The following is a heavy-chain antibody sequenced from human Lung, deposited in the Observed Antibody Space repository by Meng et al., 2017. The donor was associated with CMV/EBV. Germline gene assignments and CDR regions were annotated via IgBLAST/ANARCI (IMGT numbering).Heavy chain of an antibody. CDR2: ISGSGGST. CDR3: AYYYGSGSYPYYFDY. V-gene: IGHV3-23*01. J-gene: IGHJ4*02. Sequence: SGYTFSSYARSWVRQAPGKGLEWVSAISGSGGSTYYADSVKDQFTISRDNSRNTLYLQMNSLRAEDTAVYYCAYYYGSGSYPYYFDYWGQGTLVTVSS. CDR1: GYTFSSYA. D-gene: IGHD3-10*01.